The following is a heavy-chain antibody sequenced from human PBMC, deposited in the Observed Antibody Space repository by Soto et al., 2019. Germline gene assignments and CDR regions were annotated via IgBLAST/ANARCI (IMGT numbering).Heavy chain of an antibody. Sequence: PSETLSLTCTVSGGSISSSSYYWGWIRQPPGKGLEWIGSIYYSGSTYYNPSLKSRVTISVDTSKNQFSLKLSSVTAADTAVYYCARLSYSSGWYFDYWGQGTLVTVSS. V-gene: IGHV4-39*01. CDR1: GGSISSSSYY. J-gene: IGHJ4*02. D-gene: IGHD6-19*01. CDR2: IYYSGST. CDR3: ARLSYSSGWYFDY.